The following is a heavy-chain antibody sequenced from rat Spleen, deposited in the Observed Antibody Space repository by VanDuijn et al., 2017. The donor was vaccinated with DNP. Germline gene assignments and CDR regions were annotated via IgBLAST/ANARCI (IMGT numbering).Heavy chain of an antibody. CDR3: ASRYYDGYYHYFNY. D-gene: IGHD1-12*03. Sequence: EVQLQESGPGLVKPSQSLSLTCSVTGSSITSIYRWNWIRKFPGNKLEWMGYLNSVGSTNYNPSLKSRISITRDTSKNQFFLRVNSVTTEDTATYYCASRYYDGYYHYFNYWGQGVLVTVSS. J-gene: IGHJ2*01. V-gene: IGHV3-3*01. CDR2: LNSVGST. CDR1: GSSITSIYR.